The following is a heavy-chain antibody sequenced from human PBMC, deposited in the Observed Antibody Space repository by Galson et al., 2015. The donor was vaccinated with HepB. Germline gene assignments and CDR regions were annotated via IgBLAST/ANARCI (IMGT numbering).Heavy chain of an antibody. J-gene: IGHJ4*02. Sequence: SLRLSCAASGFTFSSYAMTWVRQAPGKGLEWVSAISGTDASTYYAVSVKGRFTISRENSKNTLYLQMNSLRAEDTAVYYCARGIVVIREAFDYWGQETLVTVSS. D-gene: IGHD3-22*01. V-gene: IGHV3-23*01. CDR2: ISGTDAST. CDR3: ARGIVVIREAFDY. CDR1: GFTFSSYA.